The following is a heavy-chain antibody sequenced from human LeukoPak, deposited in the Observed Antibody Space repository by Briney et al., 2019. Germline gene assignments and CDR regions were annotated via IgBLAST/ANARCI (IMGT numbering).Heavy chain of an antibody. J-gene: IGHJ4*02. CDR3: ARVERYCSGGSCQGY. CDR2: ISSSGSTI. D-gene: IGHD2-15*01. V-gene: IGHV3-48*03. CDR1: GFTFSSYE. Sequence: GGSLRLSCAASGFTFSSYEMNWVRQAPGKGLEWVSYISSSGSTIYYADSVKGRFTISRDNAKNSLYLQMNSLRAEDTAVYYCARVERYCSGGSCQGYWGQGTLATVSS.